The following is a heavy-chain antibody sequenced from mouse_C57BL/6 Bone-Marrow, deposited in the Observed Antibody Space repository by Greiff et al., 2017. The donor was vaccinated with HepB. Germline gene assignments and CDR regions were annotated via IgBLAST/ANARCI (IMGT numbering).Heavy chain of an antibody. CDR3: ARGKGYDYFYYAMDY. J-gene: IGHJ4*01. CDR1: GYTFTSYG. Sequence: VQLQQSGAELARPGASVKLSCKASGYTFTSYGISWVKQRTGQGLEWIGEIYPRSGNTYYNEKFKGKATLTADKSSSTAYMELRSLTSEDSAVYFCARGKGYDYFYYAMDYWGQGTSVTVSS. CDR2: IYPRSGNT. V-gene: IGHV1-81*01. D-gene: IGHD2-4*01.